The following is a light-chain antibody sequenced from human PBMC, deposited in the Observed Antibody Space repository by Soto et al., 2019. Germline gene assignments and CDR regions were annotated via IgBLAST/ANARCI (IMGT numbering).Light chain of an antibody. V-gene: IGKV3-15*01. Sequence: EVVMAQSPATLSVSPGERATLSCRASQSVSSRLAWYQQKPGQAPRLLIYGASTRATGSPARFSGSGSGTEFTLTISSLQSEDFAIYFCQQYDNWPYTFGQGTKLEIK. CDR3: QQYDNWPYT. J-gene: IGKJ2*01. CDR1: QSVSSR. CDR2: GAS.